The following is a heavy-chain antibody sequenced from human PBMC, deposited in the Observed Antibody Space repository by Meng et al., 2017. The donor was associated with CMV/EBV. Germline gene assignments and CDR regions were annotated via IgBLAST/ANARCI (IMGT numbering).Heavy chain of an antibody. J-gene: IGHJ4*02. CDR1: GFTFSDYY. CDR2: ISSSGSTI. D-gene: IGHD3-3*01. V-gene: IGHV3-11*04. CDR3: ASAYGFRSGYRYYFDY. Sequence: GGSLRLSCAASGFTFSDYYMSWIRQAPGKGLEWVSYISSSGSTIYYADSVKGRFTISRDNAKNSLYLQMNSLRAEDTAVYYCASAYGFRSGYRYYFDYWGQGTLVTVSS.